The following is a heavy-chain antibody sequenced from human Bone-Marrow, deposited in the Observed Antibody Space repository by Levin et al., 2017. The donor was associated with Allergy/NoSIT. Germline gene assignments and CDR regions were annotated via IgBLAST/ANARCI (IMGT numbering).Heavy chain of an antibody. CDR1: GFTFSTNS. Sequence: GGSLRLSCAASGFTFSTNSMNWVRQAPGKGLEWVSSISTTSSYIYYADSVKGRFTSSRDNAKNSLYLQMNSLRAEDTAVYYCARDSSLFDYWVQGTLVTVSS. J-gene: IGHJ4*02. CDR2: ISTTSSYI. V-gene: IGHV3-21*01. CDR3: ARDSSLFDY.